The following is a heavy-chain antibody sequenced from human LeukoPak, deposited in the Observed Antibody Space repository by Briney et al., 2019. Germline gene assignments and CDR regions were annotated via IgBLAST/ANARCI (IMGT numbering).Heavy chain of an antibody. D-gene: IGHD6-19*01. Sequence: PSETLSLTCTVSGGSISSYYWSWIRQPPGKGLEWIGYMYYSGSTNHNPSLKSRVTISVDTSKNQFSLKLTSVTAADTAVYYCARRGYSSGWYWFDPWGQGTLVTVSS. V-gene: IGHV4-59*08. J-gene: IGHJ5*02. CDR1: GGSISSYY. CDR2: MYYSGST. CDR3: ARRGYSSGWYWFDP.